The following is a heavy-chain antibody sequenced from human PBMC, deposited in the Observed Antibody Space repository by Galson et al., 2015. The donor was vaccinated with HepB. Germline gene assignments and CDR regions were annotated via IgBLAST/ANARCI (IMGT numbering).Heavy chain of an antibody. D-gene: IGHD5-18*01. CDR1: GGSISSYY. J-gene: IGHJ6*02. CDR3: ARADVSGYNYGFGYYYYGMDV. V-gene: IGHV4-59*01. CDR2: IYYSGST. Sequence: TLSLTCTVSGGSISSYYWSWIRQPPGKGLEWIGYIYYSGSTNYNPSLKSRVTISVDTSKNQFSLKLSSVTAADTAVYYCARADVSGYNYGFGYYYYGMDVWGQGTTVTVSS.